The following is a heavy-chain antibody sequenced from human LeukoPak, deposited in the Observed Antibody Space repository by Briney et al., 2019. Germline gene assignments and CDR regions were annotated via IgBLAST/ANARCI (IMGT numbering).Heavy chain of an antibody. Sequence: GGSLKLSCAASRLTVSSYYMNWVRQAPGKGLEWVSIIYSGGSTDYADSVKGRFTISRDISKNTLYLQMNSLRAEDTAVYYCARDLSGVTGYTYGRGIDYWGQGTLVTVSS. CDR3: ARDLSGVTGYTYGRGIDY. J-gene: IGHJ4*02. CDR1: RLTVSSYY. V-gene: IGHV3-66*01. D-gene: IGHD5-18*01. CDR2: IYSGGST.